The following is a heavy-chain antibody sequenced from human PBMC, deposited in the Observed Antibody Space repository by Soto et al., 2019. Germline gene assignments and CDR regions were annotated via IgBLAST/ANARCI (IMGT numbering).Heavy chain of an antibody. J-gene: IGHJ5*02. V-gene: IGHV1-18*01. D-gene: IGHD3-10*01. CDR3: ARGVGSGSYYNQYNWFDP. Sequence: QVQLVQSGREVKKPGASVKVSCKASGYTFTNYGISWVRQAPGQGLEWMGWINVYNGNTKYAQKVQGRVTMTTDTSTSTAYMELTSLRSDDTAVYYCARGVGSGSYYNQYNWFDPWGQGTLVTVSS. CDR1: GYTFTNYG. CDR2: INVYNGNT.